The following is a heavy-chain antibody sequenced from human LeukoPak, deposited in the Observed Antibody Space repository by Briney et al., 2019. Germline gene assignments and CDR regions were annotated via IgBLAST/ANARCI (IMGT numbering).Heavy chain of an antibody. D-gene: IGHD6-19*01. J-gene: IGHJ3*02. Sequence: PGGSLRLSCAASGFTFSSYDMHWVRHTTGRGLEWASAIGTAGDTYYPGSVKGRFTISRENAKNSLYLQMNSLRAGDTAVYYCARYSSGPGGDAFDIWGQGTMVTVSS. CDR1: GFTFSSYD. CDR2: IGTAGDT. CDR3: ARYSSGPGGDAFDI. V-gene: IGHV3-13*01.